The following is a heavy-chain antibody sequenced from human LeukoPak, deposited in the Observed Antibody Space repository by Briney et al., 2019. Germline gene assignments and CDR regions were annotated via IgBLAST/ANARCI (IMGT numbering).Heavy chain of an antibody. Sequence: ASVKVSCKASGYTFTGYYMHWVRQAPGQGLEWMGWINPNSGGTNYAQKFQGRVTMTRDTSISTAYMELSRLRSDDTAAYYSAREHLDTSGSYSPNWFDPWGQGTLATVSS. CDR1: GYTFTGYY. CDR2: INPNSGGT. J-gene: IGHJ5*02. V-gene: IGHV1-2*02. D-gene: IGHD3-10*01. CDR3: AREHLDTSGSYSPNWFDP.